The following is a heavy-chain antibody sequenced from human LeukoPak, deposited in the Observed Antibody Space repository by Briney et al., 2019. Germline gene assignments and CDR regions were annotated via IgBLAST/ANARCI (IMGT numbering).Heavy chain of an antibody. CDR2: INAGNGDT. CDR3: ARAGPKGVVFTMVRGVTLQFDP. Sequence: WASVKVSCKASGYTFTSYAMHWVRQAPGQRLEWMGWINAGNGDTKYSQKFQGRVTITRDTSASTAYMELSSLRSEDTAVYYCARAGPKGVVFTMVRGVTLQFDPWGQGTLVTVSS. J-gene: IGHJ5*02. V-gene: IGHV1-3*01. CDR1: GYTFTSYA. D-gene: IGHD3-10*01.